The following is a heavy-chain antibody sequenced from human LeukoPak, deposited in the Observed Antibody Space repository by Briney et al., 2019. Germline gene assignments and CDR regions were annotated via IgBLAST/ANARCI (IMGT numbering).Heavy chain of an antibody. D-gene: IGHD2/OR15-2a*01. CDR2: LHPSGST. V-gene: IGHV4-59*08. CDR3: ARLNSTPAGAPLDF. Sequence: SETLSPTCTVSGASLRTFYWSWIRHTPGKGLGCIACLHPSGSTNYNPSLNSRVTLSLDMSKNRFSLELSSVTATDTAIYYCARLNSTPAGAPLDFWGQGALVTVSS. CDR1: GASLRTFY. J-gene: IGHJ4*02.